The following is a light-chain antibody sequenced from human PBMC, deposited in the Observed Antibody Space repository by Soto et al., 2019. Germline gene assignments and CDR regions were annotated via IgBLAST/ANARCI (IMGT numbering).Light chain of an antibody. CDR3: QQYNNWPRT. V-gene: IGKV3-15*01. CDR2: GAS. Sequence: RPQSTSTLSVSPGERSTLTCMASQSVSSNLAWYQQKPGKAPRLLIYGASTRHNGIPARFGGSGSGTEFTLTISSLQPEDSATYYCQQYNNWPRTFGQRTNVDI. CDR1: QSVSSN. J-gene: IGKJ1*01.